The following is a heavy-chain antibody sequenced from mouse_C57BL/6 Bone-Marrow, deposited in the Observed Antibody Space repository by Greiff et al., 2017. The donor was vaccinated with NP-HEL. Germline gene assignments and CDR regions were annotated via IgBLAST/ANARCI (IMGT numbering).Heavy chain of an antibody. CDR1: GFTFTDYY. CDR2: IRNKANGYTT. CDR3: ARYEDSSGYDY. J-gene: IGHJ2*01. Sequence: EVKLEESGGGLVQPGGSLSLSCAASGFTFTDYYMSWVRQPPGKALEWLGFIRNKANGYTTEYSASVKGRFTISRDNSQSILYHQMNALRAEDSATYYCARYEDSSGYDYWGQGTTLTVSS. D-gene: IGHD3-2*02. V-gene: IGHV7-3*01.